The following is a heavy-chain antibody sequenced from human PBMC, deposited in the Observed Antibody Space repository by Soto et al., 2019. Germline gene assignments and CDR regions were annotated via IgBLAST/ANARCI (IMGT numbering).Heavy chain of an antibody. CDR3: ARDLDGLHDDTSGPFPRPG. D-gene: IGHD3-22*01. V-gene: IGHV4-30-4*01. CDR1: GGSISSDDYC. CDR2: IHSSGSI. J-gene: IGHJ1*01. Sequence: LSLPCPVPGGSISSDDYCWSWIRQAPGRGLECIGYIHSSGSIYYNPYLKSRATMSIDTAGNQFSMKVSSVTVADTAVYYCARDLDGLHDDTSGPFPRPGWGQGTLVTVSS.